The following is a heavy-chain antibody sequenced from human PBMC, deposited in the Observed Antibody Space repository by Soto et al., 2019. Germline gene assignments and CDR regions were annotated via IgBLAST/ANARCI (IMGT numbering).Heavy chain of an antibody. CDR1: GFTFSSYS. D-gene: IGHD6-6*01. V-gene: IGHV3-21*01. Sequence: GGSLRLSCAASGFTFSSYSMNWVRQAPGKGLEWVSSISSSSSYIYYADSVKGRFTISRDNAKNSLYLQMNSLRAEDTAVYYCARVNGYSSYYDYYYYYGMDVWGQGTTVTVSS. CDR2: ISSSSSYI. CDR3: ARVNGYSSYYDYYYYYGMDV. J-gene: IGHJ6*02.